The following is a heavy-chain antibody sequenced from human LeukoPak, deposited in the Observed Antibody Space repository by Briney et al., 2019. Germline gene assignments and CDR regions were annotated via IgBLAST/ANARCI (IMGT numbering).Heavy chain of an antibody. CDR1: GGSFSGYY. CDR2: IYYSGST. D-gene: IGHD3-3*01. Sequence: SETLSLTCAVYGGSFSGYYWSWICQPPGKGREWIGSIYYSGSTYYNPSLKSRVTISVDTSKNQFSLKLSSVTAADTAVYYCARGPPDYDFWSGCFDPWGQGTLVTVSS. CDR3: ARGPPDYDFWSGCFDP. J-gene: IGHJ5*02. V-gene: IGHV4-34*01.